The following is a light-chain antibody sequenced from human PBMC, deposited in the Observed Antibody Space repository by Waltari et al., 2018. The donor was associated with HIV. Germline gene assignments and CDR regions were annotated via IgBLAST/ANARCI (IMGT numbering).Light chain of an antibody. CDR1: QDISKY. V-gene: IGKV1-16*01. CDR3: QQYDSLPIT. Sequence: DIQMPQSPSSLSASVGGRVTISCRASQDISKYLAWFQQKPGKAPRSLVYAASSLQTGVPARFSGSGSGTDFTLTISSLQPEDFATYYCQQYDSLPITFGQGTRLDIK. CDR2: AAS. J-gene: IGKJ5*01.